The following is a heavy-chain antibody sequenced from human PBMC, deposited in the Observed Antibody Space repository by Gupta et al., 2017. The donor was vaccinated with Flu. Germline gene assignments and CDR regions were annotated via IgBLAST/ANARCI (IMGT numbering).Heavy chain of an antibody. D-gene: IGHD3-3*01. CDR1: GYTFTDYY. Sequence: EVQLVQSGAEVKKPGATVKISCKVSGYTFTDYYMHWVQQAPGNGLEWMGLVDPEDGETIDAEKFQGRVTITAETLKDTAYMELSRLRYEDTAVYYCATDSGTSGYDDFWSGYYRRQDCSDRRRDYWGQGTMVTVSS. CDR3: ATDSGTSGYDDFWSGYYRRQDCSDRRRDY. CDR2: VDPEDGET. V-gene: IGHV1-69-2*01. J-gene: IGHJ4*02.